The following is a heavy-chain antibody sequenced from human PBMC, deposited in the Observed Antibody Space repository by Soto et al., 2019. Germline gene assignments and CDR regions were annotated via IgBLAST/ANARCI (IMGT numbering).Heavy chain of an antibody. CDR3: AKDLSGNSLTFGY. CDR2: ISYDGSDK. V-gene: IGHV3-30*18. J-gene: IGHJ4*02. D-gene: IGHD3-3*01. Sequence: QVQLVESGGGVVQPGRSLRLSCAASGFTFSSYGMHWVRQAPGKGLEWVAVISYDGSDKYYADSVKGRFTISRDNSKNTLYLQMNSLRPEDTAVYYCAKDLSGNSLTFGYRGQGTLVTVSS. CDR1: GFTFSSYG.